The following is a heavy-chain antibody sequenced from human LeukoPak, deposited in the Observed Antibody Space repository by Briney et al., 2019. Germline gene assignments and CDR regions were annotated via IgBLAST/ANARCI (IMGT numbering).Heavy chain of an antibody. J-gene: IGHJ4*02. CDR1: GFTFSSYS. D-gene: IGHD3-10*01. V-gene: IGHV3-21*01. Sequence: GGSLRLSCAASGFTFSSYSMNWVRQAPGKGLEWVSSISSSSSYIYYADSVKGRFTISRDNAKNSLYLQMNSLRAEDTAVYYCARGSTYYYGSGVDWGQGTLVTVSS. CDR3: ARGSTYYYGSGVD. CDR2: ISSSSSYI.